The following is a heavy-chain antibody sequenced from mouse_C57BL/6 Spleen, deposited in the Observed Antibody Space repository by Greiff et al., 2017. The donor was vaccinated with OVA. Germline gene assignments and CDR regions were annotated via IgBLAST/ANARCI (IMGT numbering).Heavy chain of an antibody. CDR1: GYTFTSYW. V-gene: IGHV1-50*01. J-gene: IGHJ4*01. CDR3: ARGSYSNYGAMDD. D-gene: IGHD2-5*01. Sequence: QVQLQQPGAELVKPGASVKLSCKASGYTFTSYWMQWVKQRPGQGLEWIGEIDPSDSYTNYHQKFKGKATLTVDTSSSTAYMQLSSLTSEDAAVYYCARGSYSNYGAMDDWGQGTSVTVSS. CDR2: IDPSDSYT.